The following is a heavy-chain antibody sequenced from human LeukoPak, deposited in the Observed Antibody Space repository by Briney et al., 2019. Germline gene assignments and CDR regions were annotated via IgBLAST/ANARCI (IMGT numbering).Heavy chain of an antibody. CDR2: INHSGST. CDR1: GGSFSGYY. CDR3: ARGSDYGDYVAAFDV. J-gene: IGHJ3*01. V-gene: IGHV4-34*01. Sequence: KTSETLSLTCAVYGGSFSGYYWSWIRQPPGKGLEWIGEINHSGSTNYNPSPKSRVTISVDTSKSQFSLKLSSVTAADTAVYYCARGSDYGDYVAAFDVWGQGTMVTVSS. D-gene: IGHD4-17*01.